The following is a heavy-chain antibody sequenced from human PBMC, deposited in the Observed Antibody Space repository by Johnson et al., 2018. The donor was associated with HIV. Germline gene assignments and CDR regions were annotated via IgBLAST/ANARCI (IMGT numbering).Heavy chain of an antibody. D-gene: IGHD3-10*01. J-gene: IGHJ3*02. V-gene: IGHV3-9*01. Sequence: VQLVESGGGLVQPGGSLRLSCAASGFTFDDYALHWVRPGPGKALEWVACISFNGGIIASANFVKGRFTISRDNAKNSLSLQMNRLGTEDTALYYCATELLRTEHDVFDIWGQGTMVTVSS. CDR1: GFTFDDYA. CDR3: ATELLRTEHDVFDI. CDR2: ISFNGGII.